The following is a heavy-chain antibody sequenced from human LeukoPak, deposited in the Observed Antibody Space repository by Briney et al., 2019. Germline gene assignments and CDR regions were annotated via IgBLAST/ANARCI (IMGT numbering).Heavy chain of an antibody. CDR3: ARPSTTVTHDAFDI. Sequence: GGSLKISFRGSGSGFPSYWIGWVRPMPGKGREWLGIIYPGDPDTRYSPSFQGQVTISADKSISTAYLQWSSLKASDTAMYYCARPSTTVTHDAFDIWGQGTMVTVSS. V-gene: IGHV5-51*01. D-gene: IGHD4-17*01. J-gene: IGHJ3*02. CDR1: GSGFPSYW. CDR2: IYPGDPDT.